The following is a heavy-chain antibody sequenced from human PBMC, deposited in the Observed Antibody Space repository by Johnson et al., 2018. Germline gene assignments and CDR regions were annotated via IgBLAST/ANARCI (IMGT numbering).Heavy chain of an antibody. V-gene: IGHV4-4*07. Sequence: QVQLQESGPGLVKPSETLSLTCTVSGGSISSYYWSWIRQPAGKGLEWIGRIYTRGSTNYNPSLKSRVTIPVDTSKNQFSLKLGPVTAADTAVYYCARDRGGYCSSTSCYYGMDVWGQGTTVTVSS. J-gene: IGHJ6*02. D-gene: IGHD2-2*01. CDR1: GGSISSYY. CDR3: ARDRGGYCSSTSCYYGMDV. CDR2: IYTRGST.